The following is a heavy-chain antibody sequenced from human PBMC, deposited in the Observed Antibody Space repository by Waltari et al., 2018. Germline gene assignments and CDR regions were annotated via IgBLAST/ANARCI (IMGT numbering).Heavy chain of an antibody. CDR1: GGSISSYY. V-gene: IGHV4-59*08. J-gene: IGHJ5*02. Sequence: QVQLQESGPGLVKPSETLSLTCTVSGGSISSYYWSWIRQPPGKGLEWIGYIYYSGSTNYNPSLKSRVTISVDTSKNQFSLKLSSVTAADTAVYYCARVADYYGSGSLGWFDPWGQGTLVTVSS. CDR3: ARVADYYGSGSLGWFDP. D-gene: IGHD3-10*01. CDR2: IYYSGST.